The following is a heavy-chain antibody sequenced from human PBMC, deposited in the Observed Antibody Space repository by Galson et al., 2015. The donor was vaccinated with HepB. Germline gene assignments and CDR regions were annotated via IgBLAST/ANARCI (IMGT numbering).Heavy chain of an antibody. Sequence: SEPLSLTCAVYGGSFSDYHWNWIRQPPGKGLEWIGEINHSEGTHYSPSLKSRLTISVDTSKNQFSLKLTSVTAADTAVYYCARGLSGSNVVLPAAKRKHYYYMDVWGKGTTVIVSS. CDR1: GGSFSDYH. J-gene: IGHJ6*03. V-gene: IGHV4-34*01. CDR3: ARGLSGSNVVLPAAKRKHYYYMDV. CDR2: INHSEGT. D-gene: IGHD2-2*01.